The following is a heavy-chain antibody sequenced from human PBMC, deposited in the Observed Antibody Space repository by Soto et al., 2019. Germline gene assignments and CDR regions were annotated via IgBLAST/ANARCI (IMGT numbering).Heavy chain of an antibody. J-gene: IGHJ6*02. CDR3: ARDKYYYGSGSYYGMDV. CDR2: ISYDGSNK. D-gene: IGHD3-10*01. V-gene: IGHV3-30*04. CDR1: GFTFSSYA. Sequence: GGSLRLSCTASGFTFSSYAMHWVRQAPGKGLEWVAVISYDGSNKYYADSVKGRFTISRDNSKNTLYLQMNSLRAEDTAVYYCARDKYYYGSGSYYGMDVWGQGTTVTVSS.